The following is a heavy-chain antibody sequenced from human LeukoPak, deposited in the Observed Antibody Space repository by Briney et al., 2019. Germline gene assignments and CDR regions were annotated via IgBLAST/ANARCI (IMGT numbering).Heavy chain of an antibody. CDR2: IYTSGST. Sequence: PSEALSLTCTVSDDSITMYYWTWIRQPAGKGLEWIGRIYTSGSTNYNPSLKSRVTISVDTSKNQFSLKLSSVTAADTAVYYCARVVVVAATRGIYYFDYWGQGTLVTVSS. J-gene: IGHJ4*02. V-gene: IGHV4-4*07. D-gene: IGHD2-15*01. CDR1: DDSITMYY. CDR3: ARVVVVAATRGIYYFDY.